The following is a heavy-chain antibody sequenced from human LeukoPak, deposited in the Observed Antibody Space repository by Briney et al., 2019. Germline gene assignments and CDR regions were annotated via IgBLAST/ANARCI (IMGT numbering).Heavy chain of an antibody. D-gene: IGHD6-13*01. CDR1: GFTFSSYW. CDR3: ARDFGIAAAFDY. V-gene: IGHV3-74*01. CDR2: INTDGSST. Sequence: GGSLRLSCAASGFTFSSYWMHWVRQAPGKGLVWVSRINTDGSSTSYADSVKGRFTISRDNAKNTLYLQMNSLRAEDTAVYYCARDFGIAAAFDYWGQGTLVTVSS. J-gene: IGHJ4*02.